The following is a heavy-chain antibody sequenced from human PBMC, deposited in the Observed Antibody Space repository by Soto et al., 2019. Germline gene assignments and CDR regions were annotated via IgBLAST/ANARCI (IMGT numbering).Heavy chain of an antibody. Sequence: LSLTCTVSGGSISSYYWSWIRQPAGKGLEWIGRIYTSGSTNYNPSLKSRVTMSVDTSKNQFSLKLSSVTAADTAVYYCARDPYDFWSGYHDYWGQGTLVTVSS. J-gene: IGHJ4*02. CDR3: ARDPYDFWSGYHDY. V-gene: IGHV4-4*07. CDR1: GGSISSYY. D-gene: IGHD3-3*01. CDR2: IYTSGST.